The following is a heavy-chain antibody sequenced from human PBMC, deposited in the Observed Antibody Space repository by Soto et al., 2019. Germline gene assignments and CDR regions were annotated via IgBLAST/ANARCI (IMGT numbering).Heavy chain of an antibody. CDR3: VRGSGQYYAMDV. CDR1: GGSISSSSYY. V-gene: IGHV4-39*01. D-gene: IGHD3-10*01. CDR2: ISYSGST. J-gene: IGHJ6*02. Sequence: QLQLQESGPGLVKPSETLSLTCTVSGGSISSSSYYWGWIRQPPGKGLEWIGSISYSGSTDYNPSLRSRVTTSVDTSKNQVSLTLSSVTAADTAVYYCVRGSGQYYAMDVWGQGTTVTVSS.